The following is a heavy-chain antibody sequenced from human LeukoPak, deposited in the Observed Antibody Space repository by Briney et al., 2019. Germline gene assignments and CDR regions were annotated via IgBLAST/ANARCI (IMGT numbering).Heavy chain of an antibody. Sequence: GRSLRLSCAASGFTFSLYGMHWPRQAPGKGLEWVAVISYDGSNKYYADSVKGRFTIYRDNSKNTLYLQMNSLRAEDTAVYYCAKDRGPYGSGSYGLDYWGQGTLVTVSS. CDR2: ISYDGSNK. D-gene: IGHD3-10*01. CDR1: GFTFSLYG. J-gene: IGHJ4*02. CDR3: AKDRGPYGSGSYGLDY. V-gene: IGHV3-30*18.